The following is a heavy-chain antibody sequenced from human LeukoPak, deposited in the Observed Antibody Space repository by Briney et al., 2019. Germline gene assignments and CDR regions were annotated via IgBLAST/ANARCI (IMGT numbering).Heavy chain of an antibody. J-gene: IGHJ6*02. Sequence: PGGSLRLSCAASGFTFSSYAMSWVRQAPGKGLEWVSAISGSGGSTYYADSVKGRFTISRDNSKSTLYLQMNSLRAEDTAVYYCAKDLRRRPRSSSNQPTFYGMDVWGQGTTVTVSS. CDR3: AKDLRRRPRSSSNQPTFYGMDV. V-gene: IGHV3-23*01. CDR1: GFTFSSYA. CDR2: ISGSGGST. D-gene: IGHD6-13*01.